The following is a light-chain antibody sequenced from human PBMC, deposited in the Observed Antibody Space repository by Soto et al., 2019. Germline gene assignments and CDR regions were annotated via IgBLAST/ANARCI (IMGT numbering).Light chain of an antibody. Sequence: DIQLTQSPSFLSASVGDRVTITCRSSQGINIFLAWFQQKPGKAPNLLISAASTLQSGVPSRFSGSESETEFTLTITSLQPEDSATYYCQQRNSYPRTFGQGTKMEIK. CDR2: AAS. J-gene: IGKJ2*01. CDR1: QGINIF. V-gene: IGKV1-9*01. CDR3: QQRNSYPRT.